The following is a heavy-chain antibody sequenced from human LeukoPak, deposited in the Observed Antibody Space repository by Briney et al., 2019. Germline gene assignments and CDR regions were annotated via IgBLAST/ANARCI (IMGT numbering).Heavy chain of an antibody. Sequence: PGRSLRLSCGASGFTFSNYEMNWVRQAPGKGLEWVSNISSSANMIYYADSVKGRFTISRDNAKNSLYLQMNSLRAEDTAVYYCARGGQMVPLDYWGQGTLVTVSS. V-gene: IGHV3-48*03. J-gene: IGHJ4*02. CDR2: ISSSANMI. D-gene: IGHD6-13*01. CDR3: ARGGQMVPLDY. CDR1: GFTFSNYE.